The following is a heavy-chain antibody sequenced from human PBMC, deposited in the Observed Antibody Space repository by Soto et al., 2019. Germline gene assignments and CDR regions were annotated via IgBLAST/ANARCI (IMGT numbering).Heavy chain of an antibody. CDR2: IHHSGST. J-gene: IGHJ4*02. CDR1: SGSVSSIDYY. CDR3: TREGVGSGWYSFFY. Sequence: PSETLSLTCTFSSGSVSSIDYYWSWVRQPPGKGLEWIGYIHHSGSTNYNPSLKSRVTMSVDTSNNQFSLRLSSVTAADTAVYYCTREGVGSGWYSFFYWGQGTLVTVSS. D-gene: IGHD6-19*01. V-gene: IGHV4-61*08.